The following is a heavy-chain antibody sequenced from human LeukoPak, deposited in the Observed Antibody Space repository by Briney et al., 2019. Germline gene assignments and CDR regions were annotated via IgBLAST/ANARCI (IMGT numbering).Heavy chain of an antibody. Sequence: PSETLSLTCSVSGDSISSRTYYWTWIRQHPGKGLEWIGYIWNSGSTNYNPALKSRVTISVDTSKNQFSLKLTSVTAADTAIYYCARDVSSMFPNWLDPWGQGILVIVSS. V-gene: IGHV4-31*03. D-gene: IGHD6-6*01. CDR2: IWNSGST. J-gene: IGHJ5*02. CDR1: GDSISSRTYY. CDR3: ARDVSSMFPNWLDP.